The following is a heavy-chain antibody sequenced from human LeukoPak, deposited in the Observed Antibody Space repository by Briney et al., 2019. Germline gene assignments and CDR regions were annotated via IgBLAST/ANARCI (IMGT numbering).Heavy chain of an antibody. J-gene: IGHJ3*02. D-gene: IGHD4-17*01. V-gene: IGHV4-38-2*02. CDR2: IYHSGST. CDR1: GYSISSGYY. CDR3: ARHEDYDDAFDI. Sequence: PSETLSLTCTVSGYSISSGYYWGWIRQPPGKGLEWIGSIYHSGSTYYNPSLKSRVTISVDTSKNQFSLKLSSVTAADTAVYYCARHEDYDDAFDIWGQGTMVTVSS.